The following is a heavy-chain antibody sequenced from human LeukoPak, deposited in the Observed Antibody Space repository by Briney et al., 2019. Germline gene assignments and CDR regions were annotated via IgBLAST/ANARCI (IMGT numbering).Heavy chain of an antibody. CDR3: ARDEFVTSPYYFDY. D-gene: IGHD2-21*02. Sequence: GVSLRLSCAASGFTFSSYSMNWVRQAPGKGLEWVSSISSSSSYIYYADSVKGRFTISRDNAKNSLYLQMNSLRAEDTAVYYCARDEFVTSPYYFDYWGQGTLVTVSS. CDR1: GFTFSSYS. CDR2: ISSSSSYI. V-gene: IGHV3-21*01. J-gene: IGHJ4*02.